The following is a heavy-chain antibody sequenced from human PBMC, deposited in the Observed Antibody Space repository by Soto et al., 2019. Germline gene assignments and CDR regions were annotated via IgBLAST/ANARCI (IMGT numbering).Heavy chain of an antibody. CDR3: ARVGGYSGYDSDRNYYYYGMDV. Sequence: SETLSLTCTVSGGSVSSGSYYWSWIRQPPGKGLEWIGYIYYSGSTNYNPSLKSRVTISVDTSKNQFSLKLSSVTAADTAVYYCARVGGYSGYDSDRNYYYYGMDVWGQGTTVTVYS. J-gene: IGHJ6*02. V-gene: IGHV4-61*01. D-gene: IGHD5-12*01. CDR2: IYYSGST. CDR1: GGSVSSGSYY.